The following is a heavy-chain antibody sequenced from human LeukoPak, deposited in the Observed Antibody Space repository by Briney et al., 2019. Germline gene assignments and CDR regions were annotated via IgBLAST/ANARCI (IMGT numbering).Heavy chain of an antibody. CDR2: IYPGDSDT. Sequence: KRGESLKISCKGSGYSFTSYWIGWVRQMPGKGLEWMGIIYPGDSDTRYSPSFQGQVTISADKSISTAYLQWSSLKASDTAMYYCARFKVVAATRAGFDYWGQGTLVTVSS. CDR1: GYSFTSYW. D-gene: IGHD2-15*01. V-gene: IGHV5-51*01. J-gene: IGHJ4*02. CDR3: ARFKVVAATRAGFDY.